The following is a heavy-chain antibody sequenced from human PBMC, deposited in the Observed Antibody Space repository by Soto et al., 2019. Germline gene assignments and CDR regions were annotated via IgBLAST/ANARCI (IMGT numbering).Heavy chain of an antibody. D-gene: IGHD3-22*01. J-gene: IGHJ5*02. CDR2: FIPLFQTT. CDR1: GGTFSSFA. CDR3: ARVESTYYDSSGYYWFDP. V-gene: IGHV1-69*01. Sequence: QVQLVQSGAEVKRPGSSVKVSCKASGGTFSSFAISWVRQAPGQGLEWMGGFIPLFQTTNYAQRFQGRVTITADESTSTAYMELSSLRSKDTAVYYCARVESTYYDSSGYYWFDPWGQGTLVTVSS.